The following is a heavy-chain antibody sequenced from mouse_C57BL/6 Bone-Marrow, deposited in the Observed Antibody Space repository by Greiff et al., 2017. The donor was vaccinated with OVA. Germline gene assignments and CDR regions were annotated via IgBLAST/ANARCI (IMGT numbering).Heavy chain of an antibody. CDR2: INPSTGGT. V-gene: IGHV1-42*01. D-gene: IGHD4-1*01. CDR1: GYSFTGYY. Sequence: VQLQQSGPELVKPGASVKISCKASGYSFTGYYMNWVKQSPEKSLEWIGEINPSTGGTTYNQKFKAKATLTVDKSSSTAYMQLKSLTSEDSAVYYCARGGTSPFAYWGQGTLVDVSA. J-gene: IGHJ3*01. CDR3: ARGGTSPFAY.